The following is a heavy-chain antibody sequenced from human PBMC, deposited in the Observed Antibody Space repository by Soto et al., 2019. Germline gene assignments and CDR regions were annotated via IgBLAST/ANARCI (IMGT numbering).Heavy chain of an antibody. V-gene: IGHV4-61*08. CDR2: IYYSGST. CDR1: GGSISSGGYY. D-gene: IGHD5-18*01. J-gene: IGHJ4*02. CDR3: ASGRGYSYGSFDY. Sequence: SETLSLTSTVSGGSISSGGYYWSWIRQPPGKGLEWIGYIYYSGSTNYNPSLKSRVTISVDTSKNQFSLKLSSVTAADTAVYYCASGRGYSYGSFDYWDQGTLVTVSS.